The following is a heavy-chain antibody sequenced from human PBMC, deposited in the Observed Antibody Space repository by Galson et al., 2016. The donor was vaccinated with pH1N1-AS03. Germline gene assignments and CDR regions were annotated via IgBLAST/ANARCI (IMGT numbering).Heavy chain of an antibody. CDR3: ARAPYNADYVPDF. J-gene: IGHJ4*02. CDR1: GYSFPTYS. CDR2: ISAYSGDT. V-gene: IGHV1-18*04. D-gene: IGHD4-17*01. Sequence: SVKVSCKASGYSFPTYSFNWVRQAPGQGLEWLGWISAYSGDTHYARKFQGRVTLTTNTSTSTAYMELRSLTSDDTAVYYCARAPYNADYVPDFWGQGTLVTVSS.